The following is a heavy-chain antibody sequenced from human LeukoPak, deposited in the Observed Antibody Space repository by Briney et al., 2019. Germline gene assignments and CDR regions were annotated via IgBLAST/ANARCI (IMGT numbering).Heavy chain of an antibody. CDR3: AKSMVRGFKYFDY. D-gene: IGHD3-10*01. J-gene: IGHJ4*02. Sequence: GGSLRLPCAASGFTFSSYSMNWVRQAPGKGLEWVSYISSSSSTIYYADSVKGRFTISRDNSKNTLYLQMNSLRAEDTAVYYCAKSMVRGFKYFDYWGQGTLVTVSS. CDR1: GFTFSSYS. CDR2: ISSSSSTI. V-gene: IGHV3-48*01.